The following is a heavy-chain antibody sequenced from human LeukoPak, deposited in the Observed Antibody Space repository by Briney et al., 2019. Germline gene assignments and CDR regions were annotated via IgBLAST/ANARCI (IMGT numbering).Heavy chain of an antibody. D-gene: IGHD2-21*02. CDR2: IHSEGDKT. CDR3: AKDLRNGDAYGFLDS. J-gene: IGHJ4*02. Sequence: GGSLRLSCATSGFTFSSRGMSWVRQAPDRGLEWVSSIHSEGDKTYYADSVKGRFTISGDNSKNTLFLQMDSLRVEDTAIYYCAKDLRNGDAYGFLDSWGQGTLVTVSS. V-gene: IGHV3-23*01. CDR1: GFTFSSRG.